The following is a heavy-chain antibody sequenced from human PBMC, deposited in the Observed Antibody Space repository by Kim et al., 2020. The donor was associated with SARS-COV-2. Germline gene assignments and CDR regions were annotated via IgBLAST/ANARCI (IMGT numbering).Heavy chain of an antibody. CDR1: GASVNRGSYY. V-gene: IGHV4-61*01. Sequence: SETLSLTCNVSGASVNRGSYYWSWIRQPPGKALEWIGYIYHTGTTNYNPSLRSRVTILVDTSKNQFSLKLRSVTAADTAVYYCARDFGGLDDYWGQGTL. D-gene: IGHD2-15*01. CDR2: IYHTGTT. CDR3: ARDFGGLDDY. J-gene: IGHJ4*02.